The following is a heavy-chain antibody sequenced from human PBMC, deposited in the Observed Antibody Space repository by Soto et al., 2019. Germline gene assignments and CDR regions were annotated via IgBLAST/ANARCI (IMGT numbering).Heavy chain of an antibody. D-gene: IGHD2-15*01. V-gene: IGHV1-18*01. CDR2: ISAYNGNT. Sequence: ASVKVSCKASGYTFTSYGIGWVRQAPGQGPEWMGWISAYNGNTNYAQKLQGRVTMTTDTSTSTAYMELRSLRSDDTAVYYCARDLVPATATGMDVWGQGTTVTVSS. J-gene: IGHJ6*02. CDR3: ARDLVPATATGMDV. CDR1: GYTFTSYG.